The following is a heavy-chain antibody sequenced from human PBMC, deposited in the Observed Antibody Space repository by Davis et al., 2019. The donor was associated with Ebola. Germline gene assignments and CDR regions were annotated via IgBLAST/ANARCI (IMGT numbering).Heavy chain of an antibody. D-gene: IGHD6-13*01. Sequence: GGSLRPSVPAPGFTSRTSSMNWVGQPPGKGLEWVSYISSISSTIYYADPVKGRFTIPRDNAKNSLYLQMNSLRDEDTAVYYCATWELSSSWDYFDYWGQGTLVTVSS. CDR2: ISSISSTI. CDR1: GFTSRTSS. V-gene: IGHV3-48*02. CDR3: ATWELSSSWDYFDY. J-gene: IGHJ4*02.